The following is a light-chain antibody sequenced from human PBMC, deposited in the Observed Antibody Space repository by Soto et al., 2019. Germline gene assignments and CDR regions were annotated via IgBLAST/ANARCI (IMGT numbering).Light chain of an antibody. CDR2: GAS. V-gene: IGKV3-15*01. J-gene: IGKJ1*01. CDR3: QHYNNWPPWT. CDR1: QSVSSN. Sequence: EIVMTQSPATLSVSPGARATLSCRASQSVSSNLAWYQQKPGQAPRLLIYGASTRATGIPARFSGSGSGTEFTLTISSLQSEEFAVYYCQHYNNWPPWTFGQGTKVEIK.